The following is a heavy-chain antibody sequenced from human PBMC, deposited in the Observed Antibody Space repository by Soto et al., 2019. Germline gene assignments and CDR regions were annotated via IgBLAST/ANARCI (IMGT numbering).Heavy chain of an antibody. J-gene: IGHJ4*02. CDR1: GGSLRSCRYY. Sequence: QVQLQESGPGLLKTSETLSLTCTVSGGSLRSCRYYWSWIRQPPVKGLEWIGYIYHGGSTTYNAYLKSRAPISVDTSKNQFFLKVNSVTAADAAVYFCARDSSGRHDYWGQGTPVTVSS. CDR3: ARDSSGRHDY. D-gene: IGHD3-22*01. V-gene: IGHV4-61*01. CDR2: IYHGGST.